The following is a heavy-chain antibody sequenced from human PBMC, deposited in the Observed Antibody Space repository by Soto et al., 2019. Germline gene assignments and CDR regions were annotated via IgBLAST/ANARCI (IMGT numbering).Heavy chain of an antibody. CDR1: GYTFTSYD. CDR2: INPNSGGT. Sequence: ASVKVSCKASGYTFTSYDINWVRQATGQGLEWMGWINPNSGGTNYAQKFQGWVTMTRDTSISTAYMELSRLRSDDTAVYYCARVRAVAGMDFDYWGQGTLVTVSS. CDR3: ARVRAVAGMDFDY. V-gene: IGHV1-2*04. J-gene: IGHJ4*02. D-gene: IGHD6-19*01.